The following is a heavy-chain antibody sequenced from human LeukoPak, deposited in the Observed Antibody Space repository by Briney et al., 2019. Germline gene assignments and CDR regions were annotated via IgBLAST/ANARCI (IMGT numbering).Heavy chain of an antibody. Sequence: PSETLSLTCAVYGGSFSGYYWSWIRQPPGKGLEWIGEINHSGSTNYNPSLKSRVTISVDTSKNQFSLKLSSVTAADTAVYYCAGRQRWPFDYWGQGTLVTVSS. CDR1: GGSFSGYY. D-gene: IGHD4-23*01. CDR3: AGRQRWPFDY. CDR2: INHSGST. J-gene: IGHJ4*02. V-gene: IGHV4-34*01.